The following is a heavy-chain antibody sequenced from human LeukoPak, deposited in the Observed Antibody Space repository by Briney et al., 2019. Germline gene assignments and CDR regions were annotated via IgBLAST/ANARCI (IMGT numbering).Heavy chain of an antibody. CDR2: IYSGGST. D-gene: IGHD3-16*01. V-gene: IGHV3-53*01. Sequence: PGGSLRLSCEASGFTFSSYWMSWVRQAPGKGLEWVSVIYSGGSTYYADSVKGRFTISRDNSKNTLYLQMNSLRAEDTAVYYCASGPWGSPLDYWGQGTLVTVSS. J-gene: IGHJ4*02. CDR1: GFTFSSYW. CDR3: ASGPWGSPLDY.